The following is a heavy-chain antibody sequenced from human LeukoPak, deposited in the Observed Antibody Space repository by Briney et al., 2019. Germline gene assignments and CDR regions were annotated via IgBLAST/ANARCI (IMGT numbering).Heavy chain of an antibody. J-gene: IGHJ6*02. Sequence: ASVKVSCKASGYTFTSYGISWVRQAPGQGLEWMGWTSAYNGNTNYAQKLQGRVTMTTDTSTSTAYMELRSLRSDDTAVYYCARYDYVWGSYGMDVWGQGTTVTVSS. CDR1: GYTFTSYG. D-gene: IGHD3-16*01. V-gene: IGHV1-18*01. CDR3: ARYDYVWGSYGMDV. CDR2: TSAYNGNT.